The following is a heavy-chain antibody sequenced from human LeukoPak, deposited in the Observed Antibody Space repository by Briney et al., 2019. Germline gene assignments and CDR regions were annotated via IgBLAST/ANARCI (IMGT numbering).Heavy chain of an antibody. CDR3: AKQSGGSGTYYYY. V-gene: IGHV3-23*01. D-gene: IGHD3-10*01. CDR2: IGGSGGST. CDR1: GFTFSSYA. Sequence: GESLRLSCAASGFTFSSYAMSWVRQAPGKGLEWVSAIGGSGGSTYYADSVKGRFTISGDNSKNTLYLQMNNLRAEDTAVYYCAKQSGGSGTYYYYWGQGTLVTVSS. J-gene: IGHJ4*02.